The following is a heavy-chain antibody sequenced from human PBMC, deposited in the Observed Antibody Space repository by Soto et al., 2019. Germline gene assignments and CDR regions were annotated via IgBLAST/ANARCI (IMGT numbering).Heavy chain of an antibody. J-gene: IGHJ6*02. V-gene: IGHV1-2*02. CDR2: INPNSGGT. CDR1: GYTFTGYY. Sequence: GASVKVSCKASGYTFTGYYMHWVRQAPGQGLEWMGWINPNSGGTNYAQKFQGRVTMTRDTSISTAYMELSRLRSDDTAVYYCARDLRLSWDSSSSGAYYYGMDVWGQGTTVTVSS. D-gene: IGHD6-6*01. CDR3: ARDLRLSWDSSSSGAYYYGMDV.